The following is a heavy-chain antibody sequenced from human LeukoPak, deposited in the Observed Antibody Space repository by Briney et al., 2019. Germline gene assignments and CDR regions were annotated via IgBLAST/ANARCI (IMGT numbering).Heavy chain of an antibody. V-gene: IGHV3-74*01. CDR1: GFTFSSYW. J-gene: IGHJ4*02. D-gene: IGHD1-26*01. Sequence: GGSLRLSCAASGFTFSSYWMHWVRQAPEKGLVWVSRINSDGSSTNYANSVKGRFTISRDNSKNMLYLQMSSLRAEDTAVYYCAKGQIPSGELLRFDYWGQGTLVTVSS. CDR3: AKGQIPSGELLRFDY. CDR2: INSDGSST.